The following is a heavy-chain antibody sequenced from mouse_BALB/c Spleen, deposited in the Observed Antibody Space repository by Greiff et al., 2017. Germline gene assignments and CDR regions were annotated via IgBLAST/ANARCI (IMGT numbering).Heavy chain of an antibody. CDR1: GYTFTDYN. Sequence: VQLQQSGPELVKPGASVKISCKASGYTFTDYNMHWVKQSHGKSLEWIGYIYPYNGGTGYNQKFKSKATLTVDNSSSTAYMELRSLTSEDSAVYYCARHGSTDAMDYWGQGTSVTVSS. J-gene: IGHJ4*01. CDR2: IYPYNGGT. V-gene: IGHV1S29*02. CDR3: ARHGSTDAMDY. D-gene: IGHD1-1*01.